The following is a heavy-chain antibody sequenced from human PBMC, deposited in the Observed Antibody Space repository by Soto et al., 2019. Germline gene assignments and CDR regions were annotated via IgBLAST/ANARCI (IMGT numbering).Heavy chain of an antibody. Sequence: SDTLSLTCTVSGGSIISYYWSWIRQPPGKGLEWIGYIHYSGSTNYNPSLKSRVTISVDTSKNQFSLKLSSVTAADTAVYYCARGSHYDILTGYYFGFGMDVWGQATTVTV. CDR3: ARGSHYDILTGYYFGFGMDV. CDR1: GGSIISYY. J-gene: IGHJ6*02. V-gene: IGHV4-59*07. CDR2: IHYSGST. D-gene: IGHD3-9*01.